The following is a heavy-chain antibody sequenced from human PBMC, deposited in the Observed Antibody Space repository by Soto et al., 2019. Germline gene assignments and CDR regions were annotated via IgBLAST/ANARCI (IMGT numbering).Heavy chain of an antibody. J-gene: IGHJ4*02. CDR3: ARDSNDFWSGYYTGILDY. CDR1: GFTFSSYG. Sequence: PGGSLRLSCAAAGFTFSSYGMHWVRQAPGKGLEWVAVIWYDGSNKYYADSVKGRFTISRDNSKNTLYLQMNSLRAEDTAVYYCARDSNDFWSGYYTGILDYWGQGTLVTGSS. CDR2: IWYDGSNK. D-gene: IGHD3-3*01. V-gene: IGHV3-33*01.